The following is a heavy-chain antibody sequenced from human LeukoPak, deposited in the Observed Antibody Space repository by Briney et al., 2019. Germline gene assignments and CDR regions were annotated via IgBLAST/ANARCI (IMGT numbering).Heavy chain of an antibody. CDR2: IYYSGST. V-gene: IGHV4-59*01. CDR1: GGSISSYY. J-gene: IGHJ5*02. D-gene: IGHD3-10*01. Sequence: SETLSLTCTVSGGSISSYYWSWIRQPPGKGLEWIGYIYYSGSTNYNPSLKSRVTISVDTSRNQFSLKLHSVTAADTAVYYCARDRGRAAWFDPWGQGTAVTVSS. CDR3: ARDRGRAAWFDP.